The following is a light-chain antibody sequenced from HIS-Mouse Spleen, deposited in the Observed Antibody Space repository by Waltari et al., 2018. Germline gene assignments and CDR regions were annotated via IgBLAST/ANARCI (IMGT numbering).Light chain of an antibody. J-gene: IGLJ3*02. CDR3: AAWDDSLSGPNWV. CDR1: SSNIGSNY. Sequence: QSVLTQPPSASGTPGQRVTISCSGSSSNIGSNYVYWYQQLPGTAPKLLIYRNNHRPSGVPDRFSGSKSGTSASLAISGLRSEDEADYYCAAWDDSLSGPNWVFGGGTKLTVL. V-gene: IGLV1-47*01. CDR2: RNN.